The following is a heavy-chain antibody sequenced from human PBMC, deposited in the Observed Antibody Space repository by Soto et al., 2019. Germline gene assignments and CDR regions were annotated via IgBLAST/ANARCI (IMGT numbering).Heavy chain of an antibody. V-gene: IGHV4-30-4*01. CDR2: IYYSGST. D-gene: IGHD3-22*01. Sequence: QVQLQESGPGLVKPSQTLSLTCTVSGGSISSGDYYWSWIRQPPGKGLEWIGYIYYSGSTYYNPSLKSRVTLSVDTYKNEFSLKLSSVTAADTAVYYCARNSGSTLDFDYWGQGTLVTVSS. CDR3: ARNSGSTLDFDY. J-gene: IGHJ4*02. CDR1: GGSISSGDYY.